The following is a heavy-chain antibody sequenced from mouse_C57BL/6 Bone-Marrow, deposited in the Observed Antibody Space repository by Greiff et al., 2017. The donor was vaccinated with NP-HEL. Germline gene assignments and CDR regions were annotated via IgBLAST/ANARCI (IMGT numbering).Heavy chain of an antibody. CDR3: ARRKDYYGVRYFDY. Sequence: QVQLKESGPELVKPGASVKISCKASGYAFSSSWMNWVKQRPGKGLEWIGRIYPGDGDTNYNGKFKGKATLTADKSSSTAYMQLSSLTSEDSAVYFCARRKDYYGVRYFDYWGQGTTLTVSS. V-gene: IGHV1-82*01. CDR2: IYPGDGDT. D-gene: IGHD1-1*01. CDR1: GYAFSSSW. J-gene: IGHJ2*01.